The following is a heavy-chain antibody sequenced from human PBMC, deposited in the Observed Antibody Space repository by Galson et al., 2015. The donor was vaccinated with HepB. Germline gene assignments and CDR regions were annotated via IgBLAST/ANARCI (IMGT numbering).Heavy chain of an antibody. V-gene: IGHV4-39*07. J-gene: IGHJ6*03. CDR3: VRESTRRTWYQAHYYYFMDV. CDR2: VYYSGNT. D-gene: IGHD6-13*01. CDR1: GGSISSSSYY. Sequence: ETLSLPCPVSGGSISSSSYYWGWIRQPPGRGLEWIAPVYYSGNTYYNSSLRIRPTISVDTSRNQFSLRLSSVTAADTAVDYCVRESTRRTWYQAHYYYFMDVWGKGATVTVSS.